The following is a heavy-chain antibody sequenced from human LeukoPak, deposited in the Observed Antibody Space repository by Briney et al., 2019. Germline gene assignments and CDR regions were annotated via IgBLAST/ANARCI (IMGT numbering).Heavy chain of an antibody. J-gene: IGHJ4*02. CDR1: GFTFGDYA. CDR3: TRRGIWYGDYDVRVDY. D-gene: IGHD4-17*01. CDR2: IRSKAYGGTT. Sequence: GGSLRLSCTASGFTFGDYAMSWVRQAPGKGVEWVGFIRSKAYGGTTEYAASVKGRFTISRDDSKSIAYLQMNSLKTEDTAVYYCTRRGIWYGDYDVRVDYWGQGTLVTVSS. V-gene: IGHV3-49*04.